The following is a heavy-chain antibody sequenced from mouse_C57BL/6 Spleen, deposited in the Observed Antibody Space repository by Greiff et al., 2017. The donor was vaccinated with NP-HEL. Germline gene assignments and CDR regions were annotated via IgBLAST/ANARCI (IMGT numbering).Heavy chain of an antibody. Sequence: VQLQQSGAELVRPGASVKLSCTASGFNIKDDYMHWVKQRPEQGLEWIGWIDPENGDTEYASKFQGKATITADTSSNTAYLQLSSLTSEDTAVYYCTGYSNPAFDVWGTGTTVTVSS. J-gene: IGHJ1*03. CDR2: IDPENGDT. V-gene: IGHV14-4*01. CDR3: TGYSNPAFDV. CDR1: GFNIKDDY. D-gene: IGHD2-5*01.